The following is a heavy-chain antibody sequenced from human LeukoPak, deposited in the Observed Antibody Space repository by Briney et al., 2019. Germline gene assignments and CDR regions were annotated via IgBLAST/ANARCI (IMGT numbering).Heavy chain of an antibody. J-gene: IGHJ6*02. V-gene: IGHV4-59*08. CDR2: IYYSGST. CDR3: AGHDYDFWSGYGRGYYGMDV. D-gene: IGHD3-3*01. CDR1: GGSISSYY. Sequence: ASETLSLTCTVSGGSISSYYWSWIRQPPGKGLEWIRYIYYSGSTNYNPSLKSRVTISVDTSKNQFSLKLSSVTAADTAVYYCAGHDYDFWSGYGRGYYGMDVWGQGTTVTVSS.